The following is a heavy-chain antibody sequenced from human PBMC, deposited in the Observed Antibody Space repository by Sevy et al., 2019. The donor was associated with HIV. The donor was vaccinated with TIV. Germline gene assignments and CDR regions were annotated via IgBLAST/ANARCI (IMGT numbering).Heavy chain of an antibody. V-gene: IGHV4-59*12. CDR2: FYYSGST. D-gene: IGHD2-2*02. J-gene: IGHJ5*02. CDR3: ARGGAVVPAAINWFDP. CDR1: GGSISSYY. Sequence: SETLSLTCTVSGGSISSYYWSWIRQPPGKGLEWIGYFYYSGSTNYNPSLKSRVTISVDTSKNQFSLKLSSVTAADTAVYYCARGGAVVPAAINWFDPWGQGTLVTVSS.